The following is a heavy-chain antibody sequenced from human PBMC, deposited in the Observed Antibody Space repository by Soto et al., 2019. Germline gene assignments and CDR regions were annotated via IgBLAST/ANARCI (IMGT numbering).Heavy chain of an antibody. CDR1: GYTFPSYY. D-gene: IGHD6-13*01. J-gene: IGHJ4*02. V-gene: IGHV1-46*03. Sequence: ASVEGSCKASGYTFPSYYMPWVRQAPGQGLEWMGIINPSGGSTSYAQKFQGRVTMTRDTSTSTVYMELSSLRSEDTAVYYCARGYSSSWYLQFPDYWGQGTLVTVSS. CDR2: INPSGGST. CDR3: ARGYSSSWYLQFPDY.